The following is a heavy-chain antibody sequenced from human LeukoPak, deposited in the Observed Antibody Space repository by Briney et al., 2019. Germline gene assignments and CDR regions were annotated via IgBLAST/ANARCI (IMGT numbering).Heavy chain of an antibody. CDR1: GGSISSYY. J-gene: IGHJ4*02. CDR2: IYTSGST. CDR3: ARLKYYDFWSGYYTGDY. D-gene: IGHD3-3*01. Sequence: SETLSLTCTVSGGSISSYYWSWIRQPAGKGLEWIGRIYTSGSTNYNPSLKSRVTMSVDTSKNQFSLKLSSVTAADTAVYYCARLKYYDFWSGYYTGDYWGQGTLVTVSS. V-gene: IGHV4-4*07.